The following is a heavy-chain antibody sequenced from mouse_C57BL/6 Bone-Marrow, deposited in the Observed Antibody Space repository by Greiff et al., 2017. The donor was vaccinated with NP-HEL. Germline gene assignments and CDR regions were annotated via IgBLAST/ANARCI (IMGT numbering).Heavy chain of an antibody. V-gene: IGHV5-16*01. D-gene: IGHD2-12*01. CDR1: GFTFSDYY. CDR3: ARFYDGGYAMDY. J-gene: IGHJ4*01. CDR2: INYDGSST. Sequence: EVMLVESEGGLVQPGSSMKLSCTASGFTFSDYYMAWVRQVPEKGLEWVANINYDGSSTYYLDSLKSRFIISRDNAKNILYLQMSSLKSEDTATYYCARFYDGGYAMDYWGQGTSVTVSS.